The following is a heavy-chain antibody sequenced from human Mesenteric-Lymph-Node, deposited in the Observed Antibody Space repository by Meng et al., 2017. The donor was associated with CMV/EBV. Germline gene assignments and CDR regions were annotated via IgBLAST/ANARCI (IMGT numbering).Heavy chain of an antibody. V-gene: IGHV3-23*01. CDR3: ARVGDGDSFDY. D-gene: IGHD4-17*01. J-gene: IGHJ4*02. Sequence: LSCAASRVTFINYAMGWVRQAPGKGLEWVSVISGIGGTTYYADSVKGRFTISRDNAKNSLFLQMNSLRAEDTGVYFCARVGDGDSFDYWGQGTLVTVSS. CDR1: RVTFINYA. CDR2: ISGIGGTT.